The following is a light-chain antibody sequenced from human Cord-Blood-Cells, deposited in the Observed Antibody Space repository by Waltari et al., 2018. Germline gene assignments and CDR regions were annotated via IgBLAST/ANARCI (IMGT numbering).Light chain of an antibody. Sequence: QSALTQPASAAGSPGQPITISCTVTSSHVGGYNYVSWYQQHPGKAPKLMIYDVSKRPSGVSNRFSGSKSGNTASLTISGLQAEDEADYYCSSYTSSSSWVFGGGTKLTVL. V-gene: IGLV2-14*01. CDR1: SSHVGGYNY. CDR2: DVS. J-gene: IGLJ3*02. CDR3: SSYTSSSSWV.